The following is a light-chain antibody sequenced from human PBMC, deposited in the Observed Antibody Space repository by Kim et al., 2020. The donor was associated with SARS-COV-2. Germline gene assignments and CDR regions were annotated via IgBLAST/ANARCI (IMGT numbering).Light chain of an antibody. CDR2: DVS. J-gene: IGLJ3*02. Sequence: GQSITISCTGTSSGVGGYNDVSWYQQHPGKAPKLMVYDVSQRPSGVSNRFSGSKSGNTASLTISGLQAEDEADYYCSSYTSSRTWVFGGGTQLTVL. V-gene: IGLV2-14*04. CDR3: SSYTSSRTWV. CDR1: SSGVGGYND.